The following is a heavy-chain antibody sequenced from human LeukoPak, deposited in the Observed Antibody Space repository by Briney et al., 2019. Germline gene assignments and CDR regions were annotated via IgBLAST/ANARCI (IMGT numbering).Heavy chain of an antibody. V-gene: IGHV3-23*01. Sequence: GGSLRLSCAASGFTFSSYSMNWVRQVPGKGLEWVSAISAGVINTYYADSVKGRFTISRDSSKNTLFLQMNSLRAEDTAIYYCAKHAGNAVAGRYSDYWGQGTLVTVSS. J-gene: IGHJ4*02. CDR1: GFTFSSYS. CDR3: AKHAGNAVAGRYSDY. CDR2: ISAGVINT. D-gene: IGHD1-1*01.